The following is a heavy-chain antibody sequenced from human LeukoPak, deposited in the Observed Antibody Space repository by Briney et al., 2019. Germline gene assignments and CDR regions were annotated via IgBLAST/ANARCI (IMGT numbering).Heavy chain of an antibody. CDR2: ITESGST. CDR1: GFTFSTCA. Sequence: GGSLRLSCAASGFTFSTCAMSWVRQAPGKGREWVSTITESGSTFYADSVKGRFTISRDNAKATLFLQMDTLRVADTAIYYCAKEARSGYYYFDYWGQGALVTVSS. D-gene: IGHD3-22*01. J-gene: IGHJ4*02. CDR3: AKEARSGYYYFDY. V-gene: IGHV3-23*01.